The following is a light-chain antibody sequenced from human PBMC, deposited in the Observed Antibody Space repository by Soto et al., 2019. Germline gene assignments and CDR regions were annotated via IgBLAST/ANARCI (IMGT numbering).Light chain of an antibody. CDR1: SSDVGGYNY. V-gene: IGLV2-14*01. Sequence: QSVLTQPASVSGSPGQSITISCTGTSSDVGGYNYVSWYQQYPGKAPKLMIYEVSNRPSGVSNRFSGSKSANTASLTISGLQAEDEADYYCSSYTGSSTPYVFGSGTKLTVL. J-gene: IGLJ1*01. CDR2: EVS. CDR3: SSYTGSSTPYV.